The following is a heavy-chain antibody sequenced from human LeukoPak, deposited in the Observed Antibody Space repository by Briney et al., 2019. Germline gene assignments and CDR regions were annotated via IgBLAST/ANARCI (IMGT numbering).Heavy chain of an antibody. D-gene: IGHD3-22*01. Sequence: SETLSLTCTVSGYSISSGYYWGWIRQPPGKGLEWIGSIYHSGSTYYNLSLKSRVTISVDTSKNQFSLKLSSVTAADTAVYYCARVWGYYSEWFDPWGQGTLVTVSS. CDR1: GYSISSGYY. V-gene: IGHV4-38-2*02. J-gene: IGHJ5*02. CDR3: ARVWGYYSEWFDP. CDR2: IYHSGST.